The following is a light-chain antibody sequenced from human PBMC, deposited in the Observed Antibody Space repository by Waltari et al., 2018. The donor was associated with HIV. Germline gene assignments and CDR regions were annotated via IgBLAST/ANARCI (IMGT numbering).Light chain of an antibody. CDR1: SANIGNT. CDR3: AAWDDTLSGWV. CDR2: RDN. Sequence: QSVLTQPPSASGTPGQRVTISCSGSSANIGNTVYWYQQLPGTAPKVLIYRDNQRPSGVPDRFSGSRSGTSASLDVSGLRSEDEANYFCAAWDDTLSGWVFGG. J-gene: IGLJ3*02. V-gene: IGLV1-47*01.